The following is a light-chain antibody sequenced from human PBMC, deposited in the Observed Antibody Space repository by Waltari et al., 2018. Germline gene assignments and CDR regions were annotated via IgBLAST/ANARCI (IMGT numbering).Light chain of an antibody. Sequence: QSALTQPASVSGSPGQSITISCTGASSDVGFYNYVSWYQQHPGKVPKLMIYEVSNRPSGVSNRFSGSKSGNTASLTISGLQAEDEAGYYCSSYTSSSTLVFGTGTKVTVL. J-gene: IGLJ1*01. CDR1: SSDVGFYNY. V-gene: IGLV2-14*01. CDR2: EVS. CDR3: SSYTSSSTLV.